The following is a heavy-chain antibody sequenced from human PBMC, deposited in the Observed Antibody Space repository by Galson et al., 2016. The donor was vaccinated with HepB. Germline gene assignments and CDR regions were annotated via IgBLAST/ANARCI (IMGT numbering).Heavy chain of an antibody. V-gene: IGHV3-20*04. D-gene: IGHD3-10*01. J-gene: IGHJ4*02. CDR1: GFRFDYIG. CDR3: ARDVNYGIFDR. CDR2: INWSGDST. Sequence: SLRLSCAASGFRFDYIGMGWLRQAPGKGLEWVSGINWSGDSTGYADYVKGRFTISRDNAKNALYLQLHSLGAEDTAVYYCARDVNYGIFDRWGQGTLVTASS.